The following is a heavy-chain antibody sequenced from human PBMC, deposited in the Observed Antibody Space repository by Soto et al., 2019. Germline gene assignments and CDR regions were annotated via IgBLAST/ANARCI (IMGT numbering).Heavy chain of an antibody. CDR3: ASGAMAKFDY. D-gene: IGHD5-18*01. CDR1: GGTFGSHG. CDR2: FIAMLGTP. J-gene: IGHJ4*02. Sequence: QVQLVQSGAEVKKPGSSVKVSCKASGGTFGSHGVAWVRHAPGQGLEWMGGFIAMLGTPTYAKKVQGRATITADESLTSSYLELRSLSSEDTAVYFCASGAMAKFDYWGQGTVVTVSS. V-gene: IGHV1-69*01.